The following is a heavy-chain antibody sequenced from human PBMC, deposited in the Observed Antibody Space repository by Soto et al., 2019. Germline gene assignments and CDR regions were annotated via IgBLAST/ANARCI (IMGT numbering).Heavy chain of an antibody. CDR1: GYSFTSYW. J-gene: IGHJ5*02. V-gene: IGHV5-51*01. Sequence: GESLKISCKGSGYSFTSYWIGWVRQMPGKGLEWMGIIYPGDSDTRYSPSFQGQVTISADKSISTAYLQWSSLKASDTAMYYCARPLIGAVAGTGWFDPWGQGTLVTVSS. D-gene: IGHD6-19*01. CDR3: ARPLIGAVAGTGWFDP. CDR2: IYPGDSDT.